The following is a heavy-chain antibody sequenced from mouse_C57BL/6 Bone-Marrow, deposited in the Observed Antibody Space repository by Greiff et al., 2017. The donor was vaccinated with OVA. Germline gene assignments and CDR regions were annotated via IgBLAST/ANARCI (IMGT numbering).Heavy chain of an antibody. CDR3: AFITTVVGAMDY. CDR2: IYPRSGNT. D-gene: IGHD1-1*01. V-gene: IGHV1-81*01. J-gene: IGHJ4*01. CDR1: GYTFTSYG. Sequence: VQLLQSGAELARPGASVKLSCKASGYTFTSYGISWVKQRTGQGLEWIGEIYPRSGNTYYNGKFKGKATLTADKSSSTAYMELRSLTSEDSAVYFCAFITTVVGAMDYWGQGTSVTVSS.